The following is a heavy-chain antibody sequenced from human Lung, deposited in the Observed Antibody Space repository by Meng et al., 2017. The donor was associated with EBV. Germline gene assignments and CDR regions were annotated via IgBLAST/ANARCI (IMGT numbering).Heavy chain of an antibody. D-gene: IGHD3-3*01. CDR3: ASSMAGLLGVVIIGAY. V-gene: IGHV1-3*01. CDR2: SNAGNGNT. J-gene: IGHJ4*02. CDR1: GNTSASYV. Sequence: VQLGGAGVECGEAGASVKVSCKAAGNTSASYVRHWVRQAPGQRLEWMGWSNAGNGNTKDSQKFQRRFTITRDTSAGTAYMAVSSLISRVTSVYYCASSMAGLLGVVIIGAYWGQGTLVTVSS.